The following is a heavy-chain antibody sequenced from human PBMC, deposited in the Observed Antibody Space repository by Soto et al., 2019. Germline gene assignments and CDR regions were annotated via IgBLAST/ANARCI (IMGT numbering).Heavy chain of an antibody. D-gene: IGHD6-13*01. CDR2: IKQDGSEK. J-gene: IGHJ6*02. Sequence: EVQLVESGGGLVQPGGSLRLSCAASGFTFSNYWMSWVRQAPGKGLEWVGNIKQDGSEKNYVDSVKGPFTNSRDNAKNSLFLQMNSLRAEDTAVYYCAKIASAGRGWDVWGQGTTVIVSS. V-gene: IGHV3-7*01. CDR3: AKIASAGRGWDV. CDR1: GFTFSNYW.